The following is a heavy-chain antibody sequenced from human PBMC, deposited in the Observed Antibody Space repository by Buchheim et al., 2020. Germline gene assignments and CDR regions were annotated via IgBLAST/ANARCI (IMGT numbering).Heavy chain of an antibody. CDR1: GFTFSSYA. CDR2: ISYDGSNK. Sequence: QVQLVESGGGVVQPGRSLRLSCAASGFTFSSYAMHWVRQAPGKGLEWVAVISYDGSNKYYADSVKGRFTISSDNSKNTLYLQMNSLCTEDTAVYYCAGESNNTNYGIDVWGQGTT. J-gene: IGHJ6*02. CDR3: AGESNNTNYGIDV. V-gene: IGHV3-30*04. D-gene: IGHD2/OR15-2a*01.